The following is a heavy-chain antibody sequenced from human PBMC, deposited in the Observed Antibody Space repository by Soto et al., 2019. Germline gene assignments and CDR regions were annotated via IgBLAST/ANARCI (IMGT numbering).Heavy chain of an antibody. D-gene: IGHD4-17*01. Sequence: QLQLQESGPGLVKPSETLSLTCTVSGGSISSRSYFWGWIRQPPGKGLEWIGLIYFSGNTYNNPSLKSRVTISVDTSKNQLSLKLSSVTAADTAVYYCAITHYDYGAYEFDSWGQGTLVTFSS. CDR2: IYFSGNT. CDR1: GGSISSRSYF. CDR3: AITHYDYGAYEFDS. J-gene: IGHJ4*02. V-gene: IGHV4-39*01.